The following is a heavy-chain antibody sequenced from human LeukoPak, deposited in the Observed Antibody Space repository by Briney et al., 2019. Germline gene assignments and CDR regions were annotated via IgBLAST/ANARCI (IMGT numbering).Heavy chain of an antibody. D-gene: IGHD3-10*01. J-gene: IGHJ5*02. Sequence: PSETLSLTCAVYGASFSGYYWSWIRQPPGKGLEWIGGINHSGSTNYNPSLKSRVTISVDTSKNQFSLKLSSVTAADTAVYYCARDAITTPRYYYGSGSQNWFDPWGQGTLVTVSS. CDR1: GASFSGYY. CDR3: ARDAITTPRYYYGSGSQNWFDP. V-gene: IGHV4-34*01. CDR2: INHSGST.